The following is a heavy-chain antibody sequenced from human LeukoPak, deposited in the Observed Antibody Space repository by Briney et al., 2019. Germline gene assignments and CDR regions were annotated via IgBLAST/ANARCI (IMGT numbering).Heavy chain of an antibody. J-gene: IGHJ4*02. CDR3: AHLHYVSSGSNFDY. CDR1: ADSISSRY. CDR2: IHYSGTT. Sequence: SETLSLTCTVSADSISSRYCSWIRQPPGKGLEWIGYIHYSGTTYYNPSLKSRVTISVDTSKKQFSLKLKSVTAADTAVYYCAHLHYVSSGSNFDYWGQGTLVTVSS. D-gene: IGHD3-22*01. V-gene: IGHV4-59*11.